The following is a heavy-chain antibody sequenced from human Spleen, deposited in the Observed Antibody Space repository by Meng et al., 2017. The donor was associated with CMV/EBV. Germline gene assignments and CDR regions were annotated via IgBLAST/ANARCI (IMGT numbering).Heavy chain of an antibody. Sequence: YTFTSYGISWVRQAPGQGLEWMGWISAYNGNTNYAQKLQGRVTMTTDTSTSTAYMELRSLRSDDTAVYYCARAMGGYSSGWETLDYWGQGTLVTVSS. CDR3: ARAMGGYSSGWETLDY. J-gene: IGHJ4*02. CDR1: YTFTSYG. CDR2: ISAYNGNT. V-gene: IGHV1-18*01. D-gene: IGHD6-19*01.